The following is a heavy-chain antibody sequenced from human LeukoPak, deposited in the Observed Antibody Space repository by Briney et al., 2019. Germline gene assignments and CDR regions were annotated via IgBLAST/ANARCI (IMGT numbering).Heavy chain of an antibody. Sequence: ASLRVSCTASGFTFTSYGIRWVRQAPGQGLEWVGWIRDYNGNTYYADTLKGRFTISRDTSTSTAYMQLRSLRADDTAVYYCARAGRITMIVVVDSRYYWGEGTPVTLSS. CDR3: ARAGRITMIVVVDSRYY. CDR2: IRDYNGNT. CDR1: GFTFTSYG. D-gene: IGHD3-22*01. J-gene: IGHJ4*02. V-gene: IGHV1-18*01.